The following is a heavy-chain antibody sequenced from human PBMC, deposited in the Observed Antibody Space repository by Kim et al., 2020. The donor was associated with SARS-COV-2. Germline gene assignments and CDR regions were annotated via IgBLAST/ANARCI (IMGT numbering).Heavy chain of an antibody. CDR1: GYTFTSYA. D-gene: IGHD6-6*01. Sequence: ASVKVSCKASGYTFTSYAMHWVRQAPGQRLEWMGWINAGNGNTKYSQKFQGRVTITRDTSASTAYMELSSLRSEDTAVYYCAREWVGQLAYWYFDIWGRGTLVTVSS. J-gene: IGHJ2*01. CDR2: INAGNGNT. CDR3: AREWVGQLAYWYFDI. V-gene: IGHV1-3*01.